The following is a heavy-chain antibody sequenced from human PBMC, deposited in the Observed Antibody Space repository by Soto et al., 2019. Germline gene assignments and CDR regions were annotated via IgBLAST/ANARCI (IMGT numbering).Heavy chain of an antibody. CDR1: GYTFTGYY. J-gene: IGHJ5*02. D-gene: IGHD3-10*01. CDR2: INPNSGGT. Sequence: ASVKVSCKASGYTFTGYYMHWVRQAPGQGLEWMGWINPNSGGTNYAQKFQGWVTMTRDTSISTAYMELSRLRSDDTAVYYCAIGVRGQGNNWFDPWGQGTLVTVSS. V-gene: IGHV1-2*04. CDR3: AIGVRGQGNNWFDP.